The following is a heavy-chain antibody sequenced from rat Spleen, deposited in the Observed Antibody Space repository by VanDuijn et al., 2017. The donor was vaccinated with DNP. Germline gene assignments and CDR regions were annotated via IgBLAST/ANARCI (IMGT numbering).Heavy chain of an antibody. Sequence: QVQLKESGPGLVQPSQTLSLTCTFSGFSLTNYNVHWLHQPTGKGLEWMGLICTGGSTDYNSALKSRLSISRDTSKSQVFLKMNSLQTEDIATYYCARDYGYTYGYFDYWGQGVMVTVSS. CDR2: ICTGGST. D-gene: IGHD1-9*01. CDR1: GFSLTNYN. V-gene: IGHV2-30*01. CDR3: ARDYGYTYGYFDY. J-gene: IGHJ2*01.